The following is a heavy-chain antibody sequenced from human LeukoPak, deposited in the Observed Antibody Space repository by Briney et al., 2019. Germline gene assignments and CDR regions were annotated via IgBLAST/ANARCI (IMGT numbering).Heavy chain of an antibody. J-gene: IGHJ6*02. CDR1: GGSISSYY. V-gene: IGHV4-59*12. CDR3: ARVVATIHYYYYGMDV. CDR2: MYYSGST. Sequence: SETLSLTCTVSGGSISSYYWSWIRQPPGKGLEWLGYMYYSGSTNYNPSLKSRVTISVDTSKKQFSLRLSSVTAADTATYYCARVVATIHYYYYGMDVWGPGTTVTVSS. D-gene: IGHD5-24*01.